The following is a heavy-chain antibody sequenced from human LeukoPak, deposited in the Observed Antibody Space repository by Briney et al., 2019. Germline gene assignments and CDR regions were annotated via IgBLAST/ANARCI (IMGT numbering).Heavy chain of an antibody. V-gene: IGHV4-34*01. CDR1: GGSFSGYY. CDR3: ARSTPYGMDV. J-gene: IGHJ6*02. D-gene: IGHD5/OR15-5a*01. CDR2: INHSGST. Sequence: SETLSLTCAVYGGSFSGYYCSWIRQPPGKGLEWIGEINHSGSTNYNPSLKSRVTISVDTSKNQFSLKLSSVTAADTAVYYCARSTPYGMDVWGQGTTVTVSS.